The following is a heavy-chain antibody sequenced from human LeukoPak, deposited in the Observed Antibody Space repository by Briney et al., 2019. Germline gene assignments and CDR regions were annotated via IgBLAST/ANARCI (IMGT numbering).Heavy chain of an antibody. CDR2: IYYSGST. V-gene: IGHV4-39*07. Sequence: SETLSLTCTVSGGSISSSSYYWGWIRQPPGKGLEWIGSIYYSGSTNYNPSLKSRVTISVDTSKNQFSLKLSSVTAADTAVYYCAREWYSSSWASGNYYMDVWGKGTTVTISS. D-gene: IGHD6-13*01. CDR1: GGSISSSSYY. CDR3: AREWYSSSWASGNYYMDV. J-gene: IGHJ6*03.